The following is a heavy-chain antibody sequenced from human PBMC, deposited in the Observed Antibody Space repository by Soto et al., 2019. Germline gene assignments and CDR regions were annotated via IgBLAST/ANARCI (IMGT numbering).Heavy chain of an antibody. V-gene: IGHV1-3*01. CDR1: GYTVTSYA. J-gene: IGHJ6*02. CDR3: ASEGIAVAGTVYYYYGMDV. CDR2: INAGNGNT. D-gene: IGHD6-19*01. Sequence: ASVKVSCKASGYTVTSYAMHWVSQAPGQRLEWMGWINAGNGNTKYSQKFQGRVTITRDTCASTAYMELSSLRSEDTAVYYCASEGIAVAGTVYYYYGMDVWGQGTTVTVSS.